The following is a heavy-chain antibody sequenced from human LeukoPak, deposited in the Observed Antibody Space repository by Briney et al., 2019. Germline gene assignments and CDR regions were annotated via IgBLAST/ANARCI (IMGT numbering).Heavy chain of an antibody. V-gene: IGHV5-51*01. Sequence: GESLKVCGKGSGYMFTSYWIGWVGGRRGKGLERMGSIYAGDSDTTYRPSFQGQVTISADKSIGTASLQWSILKISDTAMYYCARLEVVTGDWDFDYWGQGTLVTVSS. D-gene: IGHD4-23*01. CDR3: ARLEVVTGDWDFDY. CDR2: IYAGDSDT. J-gene: IGHJ4*02. CDR1: GYMFTSYW.